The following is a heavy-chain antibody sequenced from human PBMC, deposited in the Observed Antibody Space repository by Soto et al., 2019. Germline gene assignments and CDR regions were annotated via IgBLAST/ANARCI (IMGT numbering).Heavy chain of an antibody. CDR2: LNEDGSQT. J-gene: IGHJ4*02. Sequence: EVQLAESGGGLVQPGGSLRLSCTASEFTFSAHGMHWVRQAPGKGLMWVSRLNEDGSQTDHAETGKGRFAISRDNAKNTRLLHMTRLRVDARAIYFCARGAGDWRGIDYWGQGILVTVSS. V-gene: IGHV3-74*01. D-gene: IGHD2-21*02. CDR1: EFTFSAHG. CDR3: ARGAGDWRGIDY.